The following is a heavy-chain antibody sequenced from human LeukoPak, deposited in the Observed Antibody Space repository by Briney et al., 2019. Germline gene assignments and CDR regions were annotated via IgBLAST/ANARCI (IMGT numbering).Heavy chain of an antibody. D-gene: IGHD6-19*01. J-gene: IGHJ4*02. Sequence: GGSLRLSCAASGFTFNSYWMNWVRQAPGKGLEWVANIKRDGSEKYYVDSAKGRFTISRDNAKHTLDLQMNSLRAEDTAVYYCARLGPASSGWPESFDYWGQGTLVTVSS. CDR3: ARLGPASSGWPESFDY. CDR2: IKRDGSEK. CDR1: GFTFNSYW. V-gene: IGHV3-7*03.